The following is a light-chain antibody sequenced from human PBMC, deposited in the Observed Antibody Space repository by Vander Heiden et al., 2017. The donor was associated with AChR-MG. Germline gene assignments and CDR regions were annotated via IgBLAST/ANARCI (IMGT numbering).Light chain of an antibody. CDR2: GAS. J-gene: IGKJ2*01. V-gene: IGKV3-15*01. CDR1: QSVSSN. Sequence: EIVMTQSPATLSVSPGERATLSCRASQSVSSNLAWYQQKPGQAPRLLIYGASTRATGIKARFSGSGYGTEFTLTISSLQSEDSAVYYCQQYNNWPPGSTFGQGTKLEIK. CDR3: QQYNNWPPGST.